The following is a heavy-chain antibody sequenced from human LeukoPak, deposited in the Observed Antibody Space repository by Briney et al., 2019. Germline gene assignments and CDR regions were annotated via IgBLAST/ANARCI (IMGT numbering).Heavy chain of an antibody. V-gene: IGHV4-38-2*01. CDR2: INHSGST. CDR3: ARCHRATIVAAPRDGFDP. J-gene: IGHJ5*02. CDR1: GYSISSGYY. Sequence: PSETLSLTCAVSGYSISSGYYWGWIRQPPGKGLEWIGEINHSGSTNYNPSLKSRVTISVDTSKNQFSLKLSSVTAADTAVYYCARCHRATIVAAPRDGFDPWGQGTLVTVSS. D-gene: IGHD6-13*01.